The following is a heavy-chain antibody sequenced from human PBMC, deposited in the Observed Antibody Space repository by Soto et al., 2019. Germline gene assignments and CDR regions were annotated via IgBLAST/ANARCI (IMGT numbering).Heavy chain of an antibody. CDR2: INHSGST. Sequence: SETLSLTCAVYGGSFSGYYWSWIRQPPGKGLEWIGEINHSGSTNYNPSLKSRVTISVDTSKNQFSLKLSSVTAADTAVYYCARGRGLMVYAMKGGYYYYGMDVWGQGTTVTVSS. CDR1: GGSFSGYY. D-gene: IGHD2-8*01. J-gene: IGHJ6*02. CDR3: ARGRGLMVYAMKGGYYYYGMDV. V-gene: IGHV4-34*01.